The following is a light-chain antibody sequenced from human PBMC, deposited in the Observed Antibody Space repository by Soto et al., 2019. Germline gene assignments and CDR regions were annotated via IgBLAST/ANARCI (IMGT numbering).Light chain of an antibody. CDR2: GAS. J-gene: IGKJ5*01. V-gene: IGKV3-15*01. CDR1: QSVSRY. CDR3: QQCSDWPLFP. Sequence: EIVMTQSPATLSVSPGERVTLSCRASQSVSRYLAWYQHKPGLPPRLLIYGASARATGIPARFSGSGSGTDFTLTISSLQSEDSAFYFCQQCSDWPLFPFGQGTQLEVK.